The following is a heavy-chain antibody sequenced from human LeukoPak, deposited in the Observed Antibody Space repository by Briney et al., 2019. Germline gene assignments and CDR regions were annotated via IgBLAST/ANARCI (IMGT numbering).Heavy chain of an antibody. CDR3: ARGGYSYGGNWFDP. CDR1: GFTFGSYG. V-gene: IGHV3-30*02. CDR2: IRSDGSNK. J-gene: IGHJ5*02. D-gene: IGHD5-18*01. Sequence: GGSLRLSCAASGFTFGSYGMHWVRQAPGKGLEWVTFIRSDGSNKYYADSVKGRFTISRDNSKNTLYLQMNSLRAEDTAVYYCARGGYSYGGNWFDPWGQGTLVTVSS.